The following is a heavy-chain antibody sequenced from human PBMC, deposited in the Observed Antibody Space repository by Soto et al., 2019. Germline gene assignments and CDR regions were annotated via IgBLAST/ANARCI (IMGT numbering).Heavy chain of an antibody. CDR3: ATXPRGLIKWFDF. CDR2: MHPDSGNA. J-gene: IGHJ5*01. CDR1: GDTLSAYD. Sequence: QVQLVQSGAEVKRPGASVKVSCKASGDTLSAYDINWVRQAIGQGPEWMGWMHPDSGNAAYALAFRDRVRLTWNSSITTAHMELRSLTSDDTAIYYCATXPRGLIKWFDFWGQGTLVTVSS. V-gene: IGHV1-8*01.